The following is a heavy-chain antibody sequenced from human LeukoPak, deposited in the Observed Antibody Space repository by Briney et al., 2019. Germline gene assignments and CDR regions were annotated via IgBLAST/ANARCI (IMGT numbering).Heavy chain of an antibody. CDR1: GFTFSSYW. J-gene: IGHJ6*02. D-gene: IGHD3-9*01. CDR2: IHGDGRHI. V-gene: IGHV3-74*01. CDR3: TRDLMDYDVSTGLHHYYMDV. Sequence: GGSLGLSCVASGFTFSSYWLHWVRHDARKGLVWVSRIHGDGRHINYADSVRGRFTISTDNAKNTLYLQMNTLRVEDTAVYYCTRDLMDYDVSTGLHHYYMDVWGQGTTVTVSS.